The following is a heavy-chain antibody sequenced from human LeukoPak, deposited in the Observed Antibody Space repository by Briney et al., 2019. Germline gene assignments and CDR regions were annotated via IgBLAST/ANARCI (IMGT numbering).Heavy chain of an antibody. D-gene: IGHD6-13*01. CDR3: TRGPGSTWYSDY. V-gene: IGHV3-66*02. CDR1: GFTVSSDY. J-gene: IGHJ4*02. CDR2: IYSGGDT. Sequence: GGSLRLSCAASGFTVSSDYMNWVRQAPGKGLEWVSIIYSGGDTYYADSVKGRFTISRDNSKNTLYLQMNSLRAEDTAVYYCTRGPGSTWYSDYWGQGTLVTVSS.